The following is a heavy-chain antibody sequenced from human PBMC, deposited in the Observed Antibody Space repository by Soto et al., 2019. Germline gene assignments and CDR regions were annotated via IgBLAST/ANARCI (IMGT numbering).Heavy chain of an antibody. CDR3: ARVYGDFQTNWLDP. V-gene: IGHV6-1*01. J-gene: IGHJ5*02. CDR1: GDSVSSNSAA. Sequence: SQTLSLTCAISGDSVSSNSAAWNWIRQSPSRGLEWLGRTYYRSKWYNDYAVSVKSRITTNPDTSKNQFSLQLNSVTPEDTAVYYCARVYGDFQTNWLDPWGQGTMGTVSS. D-gene: IGHD4-17*01. CDR2: TYYRSKWYN.